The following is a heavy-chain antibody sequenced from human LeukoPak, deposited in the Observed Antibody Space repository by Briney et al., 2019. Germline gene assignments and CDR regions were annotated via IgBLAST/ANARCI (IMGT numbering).Heavy chain of an antibody. Sequence: SETLSLTCTVSGGSISTYYWSWIRQPAGKGLEWIGRIYTSGSTNYNPSLKSRVTMSVDTSKNQFSLKLSSVTAADTAVYYCARGSSSSWYDVVDYWGQGTLVTVSS. CDR1: GGSISTYY. J-gene: IGHJ4*02. CDR3: ARGSSSSWYDVVDY. CDR2: IYTSGST. D-gene: IGHD6-13*01. V-gene: IGHV4-4*07.